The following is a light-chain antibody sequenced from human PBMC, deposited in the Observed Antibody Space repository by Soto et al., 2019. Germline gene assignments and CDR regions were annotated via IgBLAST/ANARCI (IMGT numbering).Light chain of an antibody. CDR1: SSNIGSNY. J-gene: IGLJ2*01. CDR3: AAWDDSLSGLV. CDR2: RNN. V-gene: IGLV1-47*01. Sequence: QSVLTQPPSASGTPGQRVTISCSGSSSNIGSNYVYWYQQLPATAPKLLIYRNNHRRSGVPDPFCGSKSGTSASLAISGLRSEDEADYYCAAWDDSLSGLVFGGGTKLTVL.